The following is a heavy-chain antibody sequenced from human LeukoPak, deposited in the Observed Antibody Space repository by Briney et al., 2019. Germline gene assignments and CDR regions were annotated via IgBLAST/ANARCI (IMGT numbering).Heavy chain of an antibody. CDR3: AKDGIAAAGRYYFDY. CDR2: ISGSGGST. V-gene: IGHV3-23*01. J-gene: IGHJ4*02. Sequence: GGSLRLSCAASGFSFSTYAMSWVRQAPGKGLEWVSAISGSGGSTYYADSVKGRFTISRDNSKNTLYLQMNSLRAEDTAVYYCAKDGIAAAGRYYFDYWGQGTLVTVSS. CDR1: GFSFSTYA. D-gene: IGHD6-13*01.